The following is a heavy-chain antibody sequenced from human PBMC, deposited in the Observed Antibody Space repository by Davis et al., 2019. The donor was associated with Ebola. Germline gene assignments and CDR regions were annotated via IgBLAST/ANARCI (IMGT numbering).Heavy chain of an antibody. J-gene: IGHJ4*02. CDR2: INHSGST. Sequence: MPSETLSLTCTVSGGSISSYYWSWIRQPPGKGLEWIGEINHSGSTNYNPSLKSRVTISVDTSKNQFSLKLSSVTAADTAVYYCARGFRELWSGYFDYWGQGTLVTVSS. CDR1: GGSISSYY. D-gene: IGHD3-10*01. V-gene: IGHV4-34*01. CDR3: ARGFRELWSGYFDY.